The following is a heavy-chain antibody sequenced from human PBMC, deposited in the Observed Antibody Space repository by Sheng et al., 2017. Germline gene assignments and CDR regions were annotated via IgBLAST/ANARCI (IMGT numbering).Heavy chain of an antibody. Sequence: QVQLVESGGGVVQPGGSLRLSCAASGFTFSSYGMHWVRQAPGKGLEWVAFIRYDGSNKYYADSVKGRFTISRDNSKNTLYLQMNSLRAEDTAVYYCAKDQDYSRPYYFDYWGQGTLVTVSS. D-gene: IGHD4-4*01. V-gene: IGHV3-30*02. CDR1: GFTFSSYG. J-gene: IGHJ4*02. CDR3: AKDQDYSRPYYFDY. CDR2: IRYDGSNK.